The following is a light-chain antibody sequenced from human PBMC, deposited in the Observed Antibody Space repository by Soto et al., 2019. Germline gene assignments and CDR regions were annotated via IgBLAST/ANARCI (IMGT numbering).Light chain of an antibody. CDR1: QSVPDN. J-gene: IGKJ5*01. V-gene: IGKV3-15*01. CDR3: QQYNYWPIT. Sequence: EVVMTQSPATLSVSPGERVTLSCRSSQSVPDNLAWFQQMPGQGPRLLIYGASTRATGIPARFSGSGSETDFTLTVSSLRSEDSAVYYCQQYNYWPITFGQGKQME. CDR2: GAS.